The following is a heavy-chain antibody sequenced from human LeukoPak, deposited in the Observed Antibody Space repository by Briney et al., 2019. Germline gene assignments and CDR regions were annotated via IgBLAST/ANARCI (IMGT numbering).Heavy chain of an antibody. CDR2: IYYSGST. CDR3: ARSDPGGDWVNWFDP. J-gene: IGHJ5*02. Sequence: SQTLSLTCTVSGGSISSGDYYWSWIRQPPGKGLEWIGYIYYSGSTYYNPSLKSRVTISVDTSKNQFSLKLSSVTAADTAVYYCARSDPGGDWVNWFDPWGQGTLVTVSS. V-gene: IGHV4-30-4*01. CDR1: GGSISSGDYY. D-gene: IGHD2-21*02.